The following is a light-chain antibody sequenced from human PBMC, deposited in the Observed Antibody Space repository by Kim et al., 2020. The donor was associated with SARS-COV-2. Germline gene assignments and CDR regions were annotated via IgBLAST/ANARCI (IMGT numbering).Light chain of an antibody. CDR2: YDS. CDR3: QVWDSSADHHVV. Sequence: SYELTQPPSASVAPGKTATITCGGNNIGTKSVHWYQQRPGQAPILVISYDSDRPSGIPERFSGSNSGNTATLTISRVEAGDEADYYCQVWDSSADHHVVFGGGTQLTVL. V-gene: IGLV3-21*04. CDR1: NIGTKS. J-gene: IGLJ2*01.